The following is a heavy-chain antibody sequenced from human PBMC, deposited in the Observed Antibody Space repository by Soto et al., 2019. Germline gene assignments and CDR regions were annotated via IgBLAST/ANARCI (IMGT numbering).Heavy chain of an antibody. J-gene: IGHJ5*02. D-gene: IGHD2-15*01. CDR1: GYTFTGYY. CDR3: ARDLCSGGSCYPSNWFDP. V-gene: IGHV1-2*04. Sequence: VASVKVSCKASGYTFTGYYMHWVRQAPGQGLEWMGWINPNSGGTNYAQKFQGWVTMTRDTSISTAYMELSRLRSDDTAVYYCARDLCSGGSCYPSNWFDPWGQGTLVTVSS. CDR2: INPNSGGT.